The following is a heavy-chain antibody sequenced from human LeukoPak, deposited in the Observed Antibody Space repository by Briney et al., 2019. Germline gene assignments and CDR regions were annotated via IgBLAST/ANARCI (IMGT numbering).Heavy chain of an antibody. CDR1: GGSFSGYY. V-gene: IGHV4-34*01. CDR3: ARGTDYYDSSGYPMAQYYFDY. D-gene: IGHD3-22*01. Sequence: SETLSLTCAVYGGSFSGYYWSWIRQPPGKGLEWIGEINHSGSTNYNPSLKSRVTISVDTSKNQFSLKLSSVTAADTAVYYCARGTDYYDSSGYPMAQYYFDYWGQGTLVTVSS. J-gene: IGHJ4*02. CDR2: INHSGST.